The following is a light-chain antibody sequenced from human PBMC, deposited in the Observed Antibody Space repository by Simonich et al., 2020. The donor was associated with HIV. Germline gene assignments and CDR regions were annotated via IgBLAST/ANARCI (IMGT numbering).Light chain of an antibody. CDR1: SSDVGGYNY. CDR2: VVT. CDR3: SSYTSSSTWV. Sequence: QSALTQPASVSGSPGQSITISCTGTSSDVGGYNYVSWYQQHPGKAPKLIIYVVTKRPSGVSNRFSGSKSGNTASLTISGLQAEDEADYYCSSYTSSSTWVFGGGTKLTVL. V-gene: IGLV2-14*03. J-gene: IGLJ3*02.